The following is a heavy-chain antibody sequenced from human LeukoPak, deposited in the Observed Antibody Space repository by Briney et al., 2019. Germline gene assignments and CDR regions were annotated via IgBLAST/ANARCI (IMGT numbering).Heavy chain of an antibody. D-gene: IGHD3-9*01. V-gene: IGHV4-34*01. CDR1: GGSFSGYY. Sequence: PSETLSLTCAVYGGSFSGYYWSWIRQPPGKGLEWIGEIKHSGSTHYNPSLKSRVTISVDTSKNQFSLKLSSVTAADRAVYSCARGRYDIYGVAGRRGYYYYMDVWGKGNTVTVSS. J-gene: IGHJ6*03. CDR2: IKHSGST. CDR3: ARGRYDIYGVAGRRGYYYYMDV.